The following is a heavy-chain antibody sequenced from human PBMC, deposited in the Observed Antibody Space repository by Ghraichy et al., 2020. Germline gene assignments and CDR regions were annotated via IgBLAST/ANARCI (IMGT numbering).Heavy chain of an antibody. V-gene: IGHV4-4*07. Sequence: SETLSLTCTVSGGSISSYYWSWIRQPAGKGLEWIGRIYTSGSTNYNPSLKSRVTMSVDTSKNQFSLKLSSVTAADTAVYYCAREIGALGVVVPAAIRESHPPLFDPWGQGNLVTDSS. CDR3: AREIGALGVVVPAAIRESHPPLFDP. J-gene: IGHJ5*02. D-gene: IGHD2-2*02. CDR1: GGSISSYY. CDR2: IYTSGST.